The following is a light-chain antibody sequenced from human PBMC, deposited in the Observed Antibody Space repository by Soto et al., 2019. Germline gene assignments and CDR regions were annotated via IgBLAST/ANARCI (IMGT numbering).Light chain of an antibody. V-gene: IGKV3-11*01. Sequence: ETVMTQSPATLSWSPVEIATLSCRASQSVGSDLAWYQQKPGQAPRLLIYGASTRATGIPPRFSGSGSGTDFTLTISSLEPEDSAVYYCQQRHMWPITFGQGTRLE. CDR2: GAS. CDR1: QSVGSD. CDR3: QQRHMWPIT. J-gene: IGKJ5*01.